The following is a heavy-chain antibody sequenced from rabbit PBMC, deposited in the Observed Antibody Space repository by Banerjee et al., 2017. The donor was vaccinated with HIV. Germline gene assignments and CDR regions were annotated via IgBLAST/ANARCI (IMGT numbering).Heavy chain of an antibody. CDR1: GFSFSSNW. V-gene: IGHV1S45*01. Sequence: LEESGGGLVKPGGTLTLTCTVSGFSFSSNWICWVRQAPGKGLEWIACIDTNDGDTDYANWPKGRFTISKTSSTTVTLQMTSLTAADTATYFCARDGGSGWNFNLWGQGTLVTVS. CDR3: ARDGGSGWNFNL. CDR2: IDTNDGDT. D-gene: IGHD1-1*01. J-gene: IGHJ4*01.